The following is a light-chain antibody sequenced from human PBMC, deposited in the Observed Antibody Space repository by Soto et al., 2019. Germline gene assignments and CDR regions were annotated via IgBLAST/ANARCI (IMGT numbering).Light chain of an antibody. V-gene: IGLV2-14*01. Sequence: QSALTQPASVSGSPGQSLTISRTGTSIDIAPYNYVSWYQQHPGKAPKLIIYEVSYRPSGISNRFSGSKSGNTASLTISGLQAEDEADYYCSSYTSSTNYVFGTGTKVTVL. J-gene: IGLJ1*01. CDR1: SIDIAPYNY. CDR2: EVS. CDR3: SSYTSSTNYV.